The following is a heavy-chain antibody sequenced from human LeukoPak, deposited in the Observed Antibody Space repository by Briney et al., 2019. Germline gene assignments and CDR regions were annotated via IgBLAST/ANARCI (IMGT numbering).Heavy chain of an antibody. J-gene: IGHJ6*03. D-gene: IGHD3-3*01. CDR2: IKQDGSEK. Sequence: QSGGSLRLSCAASGFTFSNYGMSWVRQAPGKGLEWVANIKQDGSEKYYVDSVKGRFTISRDNAKNSLYLQMNSLRAEDTAVYYCARVLYYDFPYYYYYMDVWGKGTTVTVSS. CDR3: ARVLYYDFPYYYYYMDV. V-gene: IGHV3-7*01. CDR1: GFTFSNYG.